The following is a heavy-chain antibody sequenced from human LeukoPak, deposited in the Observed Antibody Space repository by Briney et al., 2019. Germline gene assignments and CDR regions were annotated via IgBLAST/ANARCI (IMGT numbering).Heavy chain of an antibody. J-gene: IGHJ4*02. D-gene: IGHD3-22*01. V-gene: IGHV3-15*01. CDR2: IKSKTDGRTT. CDR3: TTLTMIVVVTLDY. CDR1: GFTFSSAW. Sequence: PGGSLRLSCAASGFTFSSAWVSWVRQAPGKGLEWVGRIKSKTDGRTTDYAAPVKGRFTISRDDSKNTLYLQMNSLKTEDTAVYYCTTLTMIVVVTLDYWGQGTLVTVSS.